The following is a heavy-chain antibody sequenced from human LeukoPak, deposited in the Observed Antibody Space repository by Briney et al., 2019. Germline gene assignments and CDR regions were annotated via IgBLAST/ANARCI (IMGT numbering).Heavy chain of an antibody. CDR2: IWYDGSNK. CDR1: EFTFSSYG. D-gene: IGHD3-22*01. J-gene: IGHJ4*02. Sequence: PGRSLRLSSAASEFTFSSYGMHWVRQAQGKELEWVAVIWYDGSNKYYADSVKGRFTISRDNSKNTLYLQMNSLRAEDTAVYYCARDRYYDSSGYYFDYWGQGTLVTVSS. CDR3: ARDRYYDSSGYYFDY. V-gene: IGHV3-33*01.